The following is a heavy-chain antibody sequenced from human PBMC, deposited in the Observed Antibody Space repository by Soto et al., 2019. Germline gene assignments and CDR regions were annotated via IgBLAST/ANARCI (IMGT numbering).Heavy chain of an antibody. CDR3: ARDGSRYDFWSGPYYFDY. D-gene: IGHD3-3*01. Sequence: SETLSLTCAVSSGSISSSNWWSWVRQPPGKGLEWIGEIYHSGSTNYNPSLKSRVTISVDTSKNQFSLKLSSVSAADTAVYYCARDGSRYDFWSGPYYFDYWGQGTLVTVSS. J-gene: IGHJ4*02. CDR1: SGSISSSNW. CDR2: IYHSGST. V-gene: IGHV4-4*02.